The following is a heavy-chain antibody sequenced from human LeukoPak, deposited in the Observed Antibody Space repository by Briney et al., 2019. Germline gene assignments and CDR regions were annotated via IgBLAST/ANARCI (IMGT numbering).Heavy chain of an antibody. V-gene: IGHV3-30*18. D-gene: IGHD3-3*01. CDR1: GFTFSSCG. J-gene: IGHJ4*02. Sequence: PGRSLRLSCAASGFTFSSCGMHWVRQAPGKGLEWVAAMSYDGSNKYYADSVKGRFTLSGDNSKNTLYLQMNSLRAEDTALYFCAKEGRSGYYYFDYWGQGTLVTVSS. CDR2: MSYDGSNK. CDR3: AKEGRSGYYYFDY.